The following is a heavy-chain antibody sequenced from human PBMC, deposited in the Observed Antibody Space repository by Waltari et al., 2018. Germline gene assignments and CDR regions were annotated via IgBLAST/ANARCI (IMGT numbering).Heavy chain of an antibody. V-gene: IGHV4-59*02. D-gene: IGHD2-21*02. J-gene: IGHJ4*02. Sequence: QVQLQESGPGLLNPSETLSLTCSVSGGSVSGDYWSWIRQPPGKGLEFIAYSSPSGAPIKNPPLKIRVTLSLDTSKNQFSLTLDSVTAADTAVYSCARQIGGRLLWDYWGQGTLVVVSS. CDR1: GGSVSGDY. CDR3: ARQIGGRLLWDY. CDR2: SSPSGAP.